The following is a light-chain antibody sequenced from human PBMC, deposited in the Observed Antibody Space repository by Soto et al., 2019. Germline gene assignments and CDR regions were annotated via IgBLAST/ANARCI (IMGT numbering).Light chain of an antibody. V-gene: IGKV3-20*01. CDR1: LPVTNNY. CDR2: DAS. CDR3: HQYSSSPPT. J-gene: IGKJ1*01. Sequence: EIVFTHSPVTLSLSPGERATLSCRASLPVTNNYLAWYQQMAGQAPRLIIYDASSRATGIPDRFSASGSGTDFTLTISRLEPEDFAVYFCHQYSSSPPTFGQGTKVDLK.